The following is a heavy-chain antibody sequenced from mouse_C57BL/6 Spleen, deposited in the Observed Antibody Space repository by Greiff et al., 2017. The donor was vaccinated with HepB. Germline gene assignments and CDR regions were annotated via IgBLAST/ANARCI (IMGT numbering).Heavy chain of an antibody. V-gene: IGHV1-15*01. CDR3: TRPLLPWYFDV. CDR2: IDPETGGT. CDR1: GYTFTDYE. D-gene: IGHD2-10*01. Sequence: QVQLKESGAELVRPGASVTLSCKASGYTFTDYEMHWVKQTPVHGLEWIGAIDPETGGTAYNQKFKGKAILTADKSSSTAYMELRSLTSEDSAVYYCTRPLLPWYFDVWGTGTTVTVSS. J-gene: IGHJ1*03.